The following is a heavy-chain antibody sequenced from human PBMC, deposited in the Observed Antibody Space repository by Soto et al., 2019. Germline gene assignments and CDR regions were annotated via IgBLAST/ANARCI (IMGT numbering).Heavy chain of an antibody. J-gene: IGHJ6*02. V-gene: IGHV3-30*18. CDR2: ISYDGSNE. D-gene: IGHD1-1*01. Sequence: QVQLVESGGGVVQPGRSLRLSCAASGFTFSSYAMHWVRQAPGKGLEWVAVISYDGSNEYYADSVKGRFTISRDSSKNTLYLQLDSLRPEDTAVYYCAKDRTELERRRLRYYGMDVWGQGTTVTVSS. CDR1: GFTFSSYA. CDR3: AKDRTELERRRLRYYGMDV.